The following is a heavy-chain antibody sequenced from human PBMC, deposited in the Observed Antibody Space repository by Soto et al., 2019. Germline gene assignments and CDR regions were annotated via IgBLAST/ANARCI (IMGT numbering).Heavy chain of an antibody. V-gene: IGHV3-23*01. D-gene: IGHD5-18*01. CDR1: EFSFGGYA. CDR3: AKGARGYSPAAMDV. J-gene: IGHJ6*02. CDR2: ISGSGSTA. Sequence: EVQLLESGGGLVQPGGSLRLSCAASEFSFGGYAISWVRLAPGKGLEWVSGISGSGSTAFYADSVRGRFTISRDNSKNTLYLQMNSLRAEDTGVYYCAKGARGYSPAAMDVWGQGTTVTVSS.